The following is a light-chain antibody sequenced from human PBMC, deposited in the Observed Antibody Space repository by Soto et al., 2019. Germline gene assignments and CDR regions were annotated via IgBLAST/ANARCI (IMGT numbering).Light chain of an antibody. CDR2: DAS. CDR1: QYIGSA. CDR3: QKRSNWPPIT. Sequence: EVVLTQSPATLSVSPGDRATLSCRASQYIGSAVAWYHQRSGQAPRLLIFDASIRVPTTPARFSGSGSGTDFTLTISRLEPEDFAVYYCQKRSNWPPITFGQGTRLEIK. V-gene: IGKV3-11*01. J-gene: IGKJ5*01.